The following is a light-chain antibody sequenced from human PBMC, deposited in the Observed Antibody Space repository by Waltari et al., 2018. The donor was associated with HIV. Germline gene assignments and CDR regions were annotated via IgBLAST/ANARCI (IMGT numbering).Light chain of an antibody. V-gene: IGLV2-23*01. Sequence: QSALTQPASVSGSPGQSITISCTGTSSNIGANNYVSWYQQPPGKAPKLTIYDATKRPSGVSNRFSGSKSGNTASLTISGLQAEDEADYHCCSYAGSESSEVFGGGTKLTVL. J-gene: IGLJ2*01. CDR1: SSNIGANNY. CDR2: DAT. CDR3: CSYAGSESSEV.